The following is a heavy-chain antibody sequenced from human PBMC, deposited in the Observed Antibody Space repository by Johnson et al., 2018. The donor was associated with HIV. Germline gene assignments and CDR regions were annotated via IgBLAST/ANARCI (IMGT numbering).Heavy chain of an antibody. CDR2: IRYDGDIP. CDR1: GFTFSNYG. Sequence: QMQLVESGGGVVQPGGSLRLSCAASGFTFSNYGMHWVRQAPGKGLEWVAFIRYDGDIPYSVDAVKGRFTSSRDNSKNTLYLKMNSLRTEDKAMYYCAKGQSSGYPKDAFDIWGRGTIVTISS. V-gene: IGHV3-30*02. CDR3: AKGQSSGYPKDAFDI. D-gene: IGHD3-22*01. J-gene: IGHJ3*02.